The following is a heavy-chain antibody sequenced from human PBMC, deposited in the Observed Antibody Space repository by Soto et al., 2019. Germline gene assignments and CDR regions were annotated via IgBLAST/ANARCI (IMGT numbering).Heavy chain of an antibody. CDR2: IFYSGST. V-gene: IGHV4-31*03. J-gene: IGHJ4*02. CDR3: ARDRRGPLGYYFDS. CDR1: GGSIRTSGHY. D-gene: IGHD3-16*01. Sequence: SETLSLTCTVSGGSIRTSGHYWSWIRQHPGKGLEWIGYIFYSGSTYYNPSLQSRLAISIDTSKNQFSLNLNSVTAADTAVYYCARDRRGPLGYYFDSCGQRMLVTVSS.